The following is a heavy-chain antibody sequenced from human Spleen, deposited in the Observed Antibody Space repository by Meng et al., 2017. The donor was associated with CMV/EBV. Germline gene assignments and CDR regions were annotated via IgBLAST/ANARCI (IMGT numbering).Heavy chain of an antibody. V-gene: IGHV3-69-1*02. Sequence: GESLKISCAASGFIFSDYYMNWVRQAPGKGLEWVLSISSSSTIYYADSMKGRFTISRDNAKNSLYLQMNSRRAEDTAVYYCARVGRGYSQYSDYWGQGTLVTVSS. CDR1: GFIFSDYY. CDR2: ISSSSTI. J-gene: IGHJ4*02. CDR3: ARVGRGYSQYSDY. D-gene: IGHD5-18*01.